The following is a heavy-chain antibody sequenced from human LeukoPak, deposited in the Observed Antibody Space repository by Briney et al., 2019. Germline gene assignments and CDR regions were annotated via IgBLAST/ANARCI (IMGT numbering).Heavy chain of an antibody. CDR3: ARGQSLYCSGGSCYSGGDY. CDR1: GGSFSGYY. D-gene: IGHD2-15*01. Sequence: SETLSLTCAVYGGSFSGYYWSWIRQPPGKGLEWIGEINHSGSTNYNPSLKSRVTISVDTSKTQFSLKLSSVTAADTAVYYCARGQSLYCSGGSCYSGGDYWGQGTLVTVSS. CDR2: INHSGST. V-gene: IGHV4-34*01. J-gene: IGHJ4*02.